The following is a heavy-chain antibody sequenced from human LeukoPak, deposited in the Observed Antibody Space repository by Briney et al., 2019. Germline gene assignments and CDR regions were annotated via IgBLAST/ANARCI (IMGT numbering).Heavy chain of an antibody. V-gene: IGHV3-53*01. CDR2: IYSGGST. D-gene: IGHD4-17*01. J-gene: IGHJ6*03. CDR1: GFTVSSNY. Sequence: GGSLRLSCAASGFTVSSNYMSWVRQAPGKGLEWVSVIYSGGSTHYADSVKGRFTISRDNSQNTLYLQMNSLRAEDTAVYYCARDRGGDYPYYYYYMDVWGKGTTVTVSS. CDR3: ARDRGGDYPYYYYYMDV.